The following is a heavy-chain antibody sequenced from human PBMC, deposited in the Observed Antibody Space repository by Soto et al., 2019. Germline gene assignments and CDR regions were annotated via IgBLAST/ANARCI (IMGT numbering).Heavy chain of an antibody. V-gene: IGHV4-34*01. CDR3: APRVNVIAWFDP. CDR2: INHSGSP. CDR1: GGAFSNYC. Sequence: QVQLQQWGAGLLKPSETLSLTCAVYGGAFSNYCWSWIRQPPGKGLEWIGEINHSGSPNYNPSLASRVTMSVDTSKKFFSLRLSAVTAADTAVYYGAPRVNVIAWFDPWGQGTLVTVSS. D-gene: IGHD4-4*01. J-gene: IGHJ5*02.